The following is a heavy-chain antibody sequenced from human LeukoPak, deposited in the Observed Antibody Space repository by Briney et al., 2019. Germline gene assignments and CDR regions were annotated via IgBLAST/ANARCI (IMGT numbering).Heavy chain of an antibody. CDR1: GFPFRHYD. CDR2: ISTTGDP. V-gene: IGHV3-13*05. D-gene: IGHD3-10*01. CDR3: ARGNVSGWAFDY. J-gene: IGHJ4*02. Sequence: GGSLRLSRAASGFPFRHYDMHWVRPPTGRGLEWVSGISTTGDPYYPDSVKGRFTISRENGKNSLYLQMNSLRVGDTAVYYCARGNVSGWAFDYWGQGTLVTVSS.